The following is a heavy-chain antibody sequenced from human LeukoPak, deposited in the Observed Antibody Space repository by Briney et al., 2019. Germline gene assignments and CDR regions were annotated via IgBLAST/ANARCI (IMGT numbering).Heavy chain of an antibody. J-gene: IGHJ5*02. Sequence: PLETLSLTCTVSGGSISSALYHWGWIRQPPGKNLEWLGSVYYTGSTHNNPSLKSRVTISVDTSKNQFSLNLSSVTAAETAVYYCARQEIGLRSFDPWGQGTIVTVSS. CDR2: VYYTGST. CDR3: ARQEIGLRSFDP. CDR1: GGSISSALYH. D-gene: IGHD3/OR15-3a*01. V-gene: IGHV4-39*01.